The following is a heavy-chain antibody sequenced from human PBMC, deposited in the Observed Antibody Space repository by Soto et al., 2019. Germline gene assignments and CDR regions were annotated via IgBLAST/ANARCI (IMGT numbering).Heavy chain of an antibody. D-gene: IGHD3-10*01. V-gene: IGHV4-31*03. CDR3: ARDKRLLWFGELSWFDP. CDR2: IYYSGST. CDR1: GGSISSGGYY. J-gene: IGHJ5*02. Sequence: QVQLQESGPGLVKPSQTLSLTCTVSGGSISSGGYYWSWIRQHPGKGLEWIGYIYYSGSTYYNPSLKSRVTISVVTSKNQFSLKLSSVTAADTAVYYCARDKRLLWFGELSWFDPWGQGTLVTVSS.